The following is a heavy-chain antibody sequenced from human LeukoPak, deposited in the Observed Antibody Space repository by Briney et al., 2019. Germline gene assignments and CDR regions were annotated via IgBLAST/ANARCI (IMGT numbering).Heavy chain of an antibody. CDR3: ARRHSSGWFYY. V-gene: IGHV4-38-2*02. CDR1: GGSISNGYY. Sequence: PSETLPLTCTVSGGSISNGYYWDWIRQPPGRGLEWIGNIYRSGSTSYNPSLKSRVTISVDTSKNQFSLKVNSVTAADTAVYYCARRHSSGWFYYWGQGTLVTVSS. D-gene: IGHD6-19*01. CDR2: IYRSGST. J-gene: IGHJ4*02.